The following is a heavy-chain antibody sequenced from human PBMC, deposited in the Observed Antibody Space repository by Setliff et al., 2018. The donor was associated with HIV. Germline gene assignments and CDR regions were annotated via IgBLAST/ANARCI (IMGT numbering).Heavy chain of an antibody. CDR1: GFTFSSYW. V-gene: IGHV3-7*03. CDR2: IKQDGSEK. CDR3: ARGDFYDSSGYFTDAFDI. J-gene: IGHJ3*02. Sequence: GGSLRLSCAASGFTFSSYWMSWVRQAPGKGLEWMANIKQDGSEKYYVDSVKGRFTISRDNAKNSLYLQMNSLRAEDTAVYYCARGDFYDSSGYFTDAFDIWGQGTMVT. D-gene: IGHD3-22*01.